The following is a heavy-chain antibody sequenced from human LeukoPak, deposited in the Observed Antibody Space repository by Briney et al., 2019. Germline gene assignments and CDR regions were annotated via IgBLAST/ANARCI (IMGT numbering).Heavy chain of an antibody. Sequence: GSLRLSCAASGFTVSSNYMSWVRQAPGKGLEWVSVIYSGGSTYYADSVKGRFTISRDNSKNTLYLQMNGLRAEDTAVYYCARNYGSGSYYSLDPWGQGTLVTVSS. J-gene: IGHJ5*02. V-gene: IGHV3-66*01. CDR2: IYSGGST. D-gene: IGHD3-10*01. CDR1: GFTVSSNY. CDR3: ARNYGSGSYYSLDP.